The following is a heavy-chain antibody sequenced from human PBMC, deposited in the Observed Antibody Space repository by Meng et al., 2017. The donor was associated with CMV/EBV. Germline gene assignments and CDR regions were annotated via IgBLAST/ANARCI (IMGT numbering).Heavy chain of an antibody. CDR1: GFTFSSYG. Sequence: GESLKISCAASGFTFSSYGMHWVRQAPGKGLEWVAFIRYDGSNKYYADSVKGRFTISRDNSKNTLYLQMNSLRDEDTAVYYCAKDRGYYDSSGYNPMGDYYGMDVWGQGTTVTVSS. D-gene: IGHD3-22*01. CDR2: IRYDGSNK. CDR3: AKDRGYYDSSGYNPMGDYYGMDV. J-gene: IGHJ6*02. V-gene: IGHV3-30*02.